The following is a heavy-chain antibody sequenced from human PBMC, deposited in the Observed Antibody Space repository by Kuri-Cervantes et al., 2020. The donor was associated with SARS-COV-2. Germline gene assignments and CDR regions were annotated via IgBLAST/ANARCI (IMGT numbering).Heavy chain of an antibody. J-gene: IGHJ4*02. CDR3: ARVSHRGSGYQNPPDY. CDR2: ISSSGSTI. CDR1: GFTFSSYE. V-gene: IGHV3-48*03. D-gene: IGHD3-3*01. Sequence: GGSLRLSCAASGFTFSSYEMNWVRQAPGKGLEGVSYISSSGSTIYYADSVKGRFTISRDNAKNTLYLQMNSLRAEDTAVYYCARVSHRGSGYQNPPDYWGQGTLVTVSS.